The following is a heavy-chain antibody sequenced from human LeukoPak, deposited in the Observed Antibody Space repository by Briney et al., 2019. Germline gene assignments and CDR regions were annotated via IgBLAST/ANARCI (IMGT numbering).Heavy chain of an antibody. J-gene: IGHJ5*02. D-gene: IGHD2-2*03. V-gene: IGHV1-69*01. Sequence: ASVKVSCKASGGTFSSYAISWVRQAPGQGLEWMGGVIPIFGTASYAQKFQGRVTITADDSTSTAYMELSSLRSEDTAVYYCARGGYCSSTSCVGFDPWGQGTLVTVSS. CDR1: GGTFSSYA. CDR2: VIPIFGTA. CDR3: ARGGYCSSTSCVGFDP.